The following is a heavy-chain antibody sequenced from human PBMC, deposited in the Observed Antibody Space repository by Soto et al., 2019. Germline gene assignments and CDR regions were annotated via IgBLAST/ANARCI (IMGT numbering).Heavy chain of an antibody. J-gene: IGHJ6*02. D-gene: IGHD5-18*01. CDR1: GGSFSGYY. V-gene: IGHV4-34*01. Sequence: PSETLSLTCAVYGGSFSGYYWSWIRQPPGKGLEWIGEINHSGSTNYNPSLKSRVTISVDTSKNQFSLKLSSVTAADTAVYYCARADGLKLWLLESYYGMDVWGQGTTATVSS. CDR3: ARADGLKLWLLESYYGMDV. CDR2: INHSGST.